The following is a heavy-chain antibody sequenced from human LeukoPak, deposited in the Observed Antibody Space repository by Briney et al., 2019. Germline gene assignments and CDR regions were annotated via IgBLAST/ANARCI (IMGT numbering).Heavy chain of an antibody. J-gene: IGHJ4*02. CDR1: GFTFSSYW. CDR3: ARDFSSSSYYFDY. V-gene: IGHV3-74*01. D-gene: IGHD6-6*01. CDR2: INSDGSST. Sequence: PGGSLRLSCAASGFTFSSYWMHWVRQAPGKGLVWVSRINSDGSSTSYADSVKGRFTLSRDNAKNTLYLQMNSLRAEDTAVYYCARDFSSSSYYFDYWGQGALVTVSS.